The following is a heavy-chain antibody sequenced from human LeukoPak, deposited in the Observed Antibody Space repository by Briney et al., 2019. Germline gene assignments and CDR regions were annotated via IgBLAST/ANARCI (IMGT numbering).Heavy chain of an antibody. CDR3: AKDIGSGWSFDY. CDR1: GFTFHNYA. J-gene: IGHJ4*02. Sequence: PGGSLRLSCAASGFTFHNYAMHWVRQAPGKGLEWVSLIKGNGDTTYNADSVKGRFTISRDNSKNSLYLQINSLRTEDTAFYYCAKDIGSGWSFDYRGQGTLVTVSS. V-gene: IGHV3-43*02. CDR2: IKGNGDTT. D-gene: IGHD6-19*01.